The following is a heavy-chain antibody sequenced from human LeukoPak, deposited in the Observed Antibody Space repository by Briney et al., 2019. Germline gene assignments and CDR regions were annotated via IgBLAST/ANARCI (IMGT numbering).Heavy chain of an antibody. J-gene: IGHJ3*02. CDR1: GFTFGSYG. CDR3: ARASSGIQLWSGRGAFDI. CDR2: ISYDGSDK. Sequence: GRSLRLPCAASGFTFGSYGMHWVRQAPGKGLEWVAFISYDGSDKYYADSVKGRFTISRDNSKNTLSLQMNSLRAEDTAVYYCARASSGIQLWSGRGAFDIWGQGTMVTVSS. V-gene: IGHV3-30*03. D-gene: IGHD5-18*01.